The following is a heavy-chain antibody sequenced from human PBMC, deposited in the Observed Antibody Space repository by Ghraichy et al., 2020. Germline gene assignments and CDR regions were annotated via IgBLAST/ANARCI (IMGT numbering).Heavy chain of an antibody. CDR2: ISYDGSNK. CDR1: GFTFSSYA. Sequence: GGSLRLSCAASGFTFSSYAMHWVRQAPGKGLEWVAVISYDGSNKYYADSVKGRFTISRDNSKNTLYLQMNSLRAEDTAVYYCARDWWTPSKLRFLEYGMDVWGKGTTVTVSS. J-gene: IGHJ6*04. CDR3: ARDWWTPSKLRFLEYGMDV. V-gene: IGHV3-30*04. D-gene: IGHD3-3*01.